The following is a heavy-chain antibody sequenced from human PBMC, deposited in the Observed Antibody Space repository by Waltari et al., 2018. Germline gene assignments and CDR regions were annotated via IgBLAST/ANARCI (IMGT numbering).Heavy chain of an antibody. Sequence: DVQLVESGVGLVQPAWSLRLSCDTRGCTFSNYAMTWVGQAPGKGMEWVGFVRSNAYGATTEYAASVKGRFSISRDDSKSIAYLHMNSLKSEDTGVYYCTRSGWSDWGQGTLVTVSS. V-gene: IGHV3-49*04. CDR2: VRSNAYGATT. CDR1: GCTFSNYA. CDR3: TRSGWSD. J-gene: IGHJ1*01. D-gene: IGHD6-19*01.